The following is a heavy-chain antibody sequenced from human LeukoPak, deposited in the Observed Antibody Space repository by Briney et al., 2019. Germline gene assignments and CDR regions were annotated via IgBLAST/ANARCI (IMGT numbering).Heavy chain of an antibody. CDR3: AREFSWSGFFDY. CDR2: IYDSGST. D-gene: IGHD3-3*01. CDR1: DGSISSYY. J-gene: IGHJ4*02. V-gene: IGHV4-59*01. Sequence: PSETLSLTCTVSDGSISSYYWSWIRQPPGKGLEWIGHIYDSGSTNYNPSLKSRVTILVDTSKNQFSLKLSSVTAADTAVYYCAREFSWSGFFDYWGQGTLVTVSS.